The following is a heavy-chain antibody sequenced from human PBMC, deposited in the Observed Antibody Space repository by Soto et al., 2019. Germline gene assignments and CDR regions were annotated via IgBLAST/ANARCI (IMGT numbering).Heavy chain of an antibody. CDR2: IYPRGTT. D-gene: IGHD5-12*01. J-gene: IGHJ4*02. CDR3: AARVDGSPWLYY. V-gene: IGHV4-4*02. CDR1: GGSISSNYW. Sequence: PSETLSLTCAVSGGSISSNYWWTWVRQPPGTWLEWIGEIYPRGTTNYNPSLRSRVTISVDRSKNHFSLKLSSLTAADTAVYYCAARVDGSPWLYYWGQGTLVIVSS.